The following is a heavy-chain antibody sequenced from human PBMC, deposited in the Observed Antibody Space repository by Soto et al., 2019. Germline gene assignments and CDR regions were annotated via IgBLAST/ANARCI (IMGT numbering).Heavy chain of an antibody. CDR3: AKGRGAGGHFDY. J-gene: IGHJ4*02. D-gene: IGHD2-15*01. CDR2: VSIGGST. Sequence: DVQLLESGGGLVQPEGSLRLSCAASGFTFSSYAMGWVRQGPGKGLEWVAVVSIGGSTHYADSVRGRFTISRDNSKNTLFLQLTSLTAYDTAVYFCAKGRGAGGHFDYWGQGALVTVSS. CDR1: GFTFSSYA. V-gene: IGHV3-23*01.